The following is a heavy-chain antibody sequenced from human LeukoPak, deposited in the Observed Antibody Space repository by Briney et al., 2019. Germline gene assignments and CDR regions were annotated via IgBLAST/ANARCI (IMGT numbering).Heavy chain of an antibody. CDR1: GFTFSDYC. Sequence: PGGSLRLSCAASGFTFSDYCMSWIRQAPGKGLEWVSYISSSGSTIYYADSVKGRFTISRDNAKNSLYLQMNSLRAEDTAVYYCAREDYYYDSSGYDYWGQGTLVTVSS. J-gene: IGHJ4*02. D-gene: IGHD3-22*01. CDR3: AREDYYYDSSGYDY. CDR2: ISSSGSTI. V-gene: IGHV3-11*04.